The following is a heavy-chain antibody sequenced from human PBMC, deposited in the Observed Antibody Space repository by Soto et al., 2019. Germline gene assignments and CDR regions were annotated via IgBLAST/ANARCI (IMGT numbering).Heavy chain of an antibody. D-gene: IGHD1-26*01. CDR2: IYYSGTT. CDR1: GVSINSYY. CDR3: ARAGGRYAITAYDV. J-gene: IGHJ3*01. Sequence: QVQLQESGPGLVKPSETLSLICAGSGVSINSYYWSWIRQPPGKALEWIGYIYYSGTTNYNPSLKSRVTISVDTSKNQFSLRLSSVTAADTAVYYCARAGGRYAITAYDVWGPGKLVTVSS. V-gene: IGHV4-59*01.